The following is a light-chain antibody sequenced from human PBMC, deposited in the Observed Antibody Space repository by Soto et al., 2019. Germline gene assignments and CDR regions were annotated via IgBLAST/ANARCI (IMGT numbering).Light chain of an antibody. J-gene: IGLJ1*01. CDR3: QSYDSSLSGSYV. CDR2: DVT. V-gene: IGLV2-11*01. CDR1: SSDVGGYNY. Sequence: QSALTQPRSVSGSPGQSVTISCTGSSSDVGGYNYVSWYQQQPGKAPKLLIYDVTIRTSGVSARFSGSKSGNTASLTISGLQAEDEADYYCQSYDSSLSGSYVFGTGTKVTVL.